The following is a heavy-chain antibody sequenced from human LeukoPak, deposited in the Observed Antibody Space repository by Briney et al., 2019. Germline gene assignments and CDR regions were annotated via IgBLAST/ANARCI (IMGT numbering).Heavy chain of an antibody. Sequence: SETLSLTCTVSGGSISSSSYYWGWIRQPPGKGLEWIGSIYYTRSTYYNPSLKSRVTISVDTSKNQFSLKLTSVTAADTAVYYCARGVTMIVVVIHDWYFDLWGCGTLVTVSS. CDR3: ARGVTMIVVVIHDWYFDL. J-gene: IGHJ2*01. CDR1: GGSISSSSYY. CDR2: IYYTRST. V-gene: IGHV4-39*01. D-gene: IGHD3-22*01.